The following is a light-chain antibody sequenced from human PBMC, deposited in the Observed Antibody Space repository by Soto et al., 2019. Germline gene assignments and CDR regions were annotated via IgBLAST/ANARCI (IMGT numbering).Light chain of an antibody. J-gene: IGKJ2*01. CDR1: QSIRSSY. CDR3: HCQDFGNSAVYS. V-gene: IGKV3-20*01. CDR2: AAS. Sequence: IVLTQSPGTLSLSPGESATLSCRASQSIRSSYVAWYQQKPGQAPRLLIYAASARATVLPDRFSGSGSGTDFTLTISRLEPEDFAMYYCHCQDFGNSAVYSFGQGTKLEI.